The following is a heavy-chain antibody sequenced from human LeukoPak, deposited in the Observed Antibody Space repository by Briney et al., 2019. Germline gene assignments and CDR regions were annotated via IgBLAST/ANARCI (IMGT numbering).Heavy chain of an antibody. D-gene: IGHD3-22*01. J-gene: IGHJ4*02. CDR1: GDSFSNYY. CDR2: MYYSGST. V-gene: IGHV4-59*08. CDR3: ARHGYDSSGYYWGAGDY. Sequence: ASETLSLTCAVSGDSFSNYYWSWIRQPPGKELEWIGHMYYSGSTNYNPSLKSRVTISVDTSKNQFSLKLSSVTAADTAVYYCARHGYDSSGYYWGAGDYWGQGTLVTVSS.